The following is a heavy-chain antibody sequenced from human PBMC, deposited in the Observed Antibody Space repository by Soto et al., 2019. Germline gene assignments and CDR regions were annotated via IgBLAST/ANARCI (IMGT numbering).Heavy chain of an antibody. D-gene: IGHD3-10*01. CDR2: IYSGGST. Sequence: GGSLRLSCAASGFTVSSNYMSWVRQAPGKGLEWVSVIYSGGSTYYADSVKGRFTISRDNSKNTLYLQMNSLRAEDAAVYYCARGGIGSGKSWSFERSYYFDYWGQGTLVTVSS. CDR1: GFTVSSNY. J-gene: IGHJ4*02. CDR3: ARGGIGSGKSWSFERSYYFDY. V-gene: IGHV3-53*01.